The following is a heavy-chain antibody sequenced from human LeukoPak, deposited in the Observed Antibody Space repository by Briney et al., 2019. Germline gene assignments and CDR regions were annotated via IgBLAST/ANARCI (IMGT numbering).Heavy chain of an antibody. Sequence: PGGSLRLSCAASGFTFSSYAMSWVRQAPGKGLEWVSAISGSGGSTYYADSVKGRLTISRDNSKNTLYLQMNSLRAGDTAVYYCAKDKYSSSRDYFDYWGQGTLVTVSS. V-gene: IGHV3-23*01. D-gene: IGHD6-13*01. CDR3: AKDKYSSSRDYFDY. CDR1: GFTFSSYA. CDR2: ISGSGGST. J-gene: IGHJ4*02.